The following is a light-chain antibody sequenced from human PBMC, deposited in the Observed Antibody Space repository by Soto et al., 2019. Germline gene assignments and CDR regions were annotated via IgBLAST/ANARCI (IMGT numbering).Light chain of an antibody. CDR3: HQYDNWPET. J-gene: IGKJ1*01. CDR1: QSVNSD. CDR2: GAS. V-gene: IGKV3-15*01. Sequence: ETMMKQSPAPLSLSPGEKTTLSCGASQSVNSDLAWYQQKPGQAPRLLIYGASTRATGIPARFSGSGSGTEFTLTISSLQSEDFAVYYCHQYDNWPETFGQGTKVDIK.